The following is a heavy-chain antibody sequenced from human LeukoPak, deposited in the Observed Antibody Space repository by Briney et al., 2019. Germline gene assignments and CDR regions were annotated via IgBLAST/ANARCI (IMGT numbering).Heavy chain of an antibody. CDR3: AREEIRSWFDP. D-gene: IGHD5-24*01. CDR1: GVTISSYY. Sequence: SETLSLTCTGSGVTISSYYWSWIRQAPGKGLEWIGYIYYSGSTNYNHSLKSRVTISVDTSKDHFSLKLSSVAAADTAVYYCAREEIRSWFDPWGQGTLVTVSS. CDR2: IYYSGST. J-gene: IGHJ5*02. V-gene: IGHV4-59*01.